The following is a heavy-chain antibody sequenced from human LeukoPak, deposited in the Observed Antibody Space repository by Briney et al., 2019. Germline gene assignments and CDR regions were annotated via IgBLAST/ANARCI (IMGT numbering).Heavy chain of an antibody. Sequence: SVTVSCKASGGTFSSYAISWVRQAPGQGLEWMGRIIPILGIANYAQKFQGRVTITADKSTSTAYMELSSLRSEDTAVYYCARGTGRWIYHYAPDGYYFDYWGQGTLVTVSS. J-gene: IGHJ4*02. V-gene: IGHV1-69*04. CDR2: IIPILGIA. CDR1: GGTFSSYA. CDR3: ARGTGRWIYHYAPDGYYFDY. D-gene: IGHD5/OR15-5a*01.